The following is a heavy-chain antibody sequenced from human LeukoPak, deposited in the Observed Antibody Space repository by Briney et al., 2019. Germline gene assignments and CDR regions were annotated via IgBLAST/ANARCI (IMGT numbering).Heavy chain of an antibody. J-gene: IGHJ4*02. CDR2: INRRCHT. CDR3: AKEVDCPSDCLFFHS. V-gene: IGHV3-43*01. CDR1: GFTFDRFT. Sequence: GGSLRLSCAASGFTFDRFTIHWVRQTPGKGLELVSLINRRCHTFYAHSVKGRFTISRDNSINSVFLQMNSLRPEDTALYHCAKEVDCPSDCLFFHSWGQGTLVTVSS. D-gene: IGHD2-21*02.